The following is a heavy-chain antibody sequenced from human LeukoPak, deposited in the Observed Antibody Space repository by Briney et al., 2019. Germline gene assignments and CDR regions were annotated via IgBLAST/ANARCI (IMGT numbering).Heavy chain of an antibody. CDR2: IYHSGST. J-gene: IGHJ5*02. CDR1: GYSISSGYY. Sequence: SETLSLTCTVSGYSISSGYYWGWIRQPPGQGLEWIGSIYHSGSTYYNPSLKSRVTISVDTSKNQFSLKLSSVTAADTAVYYCARGGVGATTYVWFDPWGQGTLVTVSS. V-gene: IGHV4-38-2*02. CDR3: ARGGVGATTYVWFDP. D-gene: IGHD1-26*01.